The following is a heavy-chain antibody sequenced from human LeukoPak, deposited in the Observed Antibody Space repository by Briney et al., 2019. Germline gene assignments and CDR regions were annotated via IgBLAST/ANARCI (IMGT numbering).Heavy chain of an antibody. V-gene: IGHV5-51*01. CDR2: IYPGDSDT. CDR1: GYSFTSYW. CDR3: ARGDCSGGSCYSRMYYPYLNY. Sequence: PGESLKISCKGSGYSFTSYWIGWVRQMPGKGLEWMGIIYPGDSDTRYSPSFQGQVTISADKSISTAYLQWSSLKASDTAMCYCARGDCSGGSCYSRMYYPYLNYWGQGTLVTVSS. D-gene: IGHD2-15*01. J-gene: IGHJ4*02.